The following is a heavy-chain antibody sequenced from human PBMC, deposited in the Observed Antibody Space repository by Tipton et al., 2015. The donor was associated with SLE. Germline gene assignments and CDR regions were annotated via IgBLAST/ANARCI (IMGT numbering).Heavy chain of an antibody. CDR2: INSDGTST. CDR1: GFTFSSHA. Sequence: SLRLSCAASGFTFSSHAMAWVRQAPGKGLEWVSHINSDGTSTSYADSVQGRFSISRDNVMNTLYLQMSGLRVEDTAVYYCVRDRRIRGFDPWGQGTLVTVSS. V-gene: IGHV3-74*01. J-gene: IGHJ5*02. D-gene: IGHD2/OR15-2a*01. CDR3: VRDRRIRGFDP.